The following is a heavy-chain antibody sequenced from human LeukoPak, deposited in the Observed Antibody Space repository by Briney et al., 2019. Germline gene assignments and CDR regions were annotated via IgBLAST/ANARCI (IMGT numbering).Heavy chain of an antibody. Sequence: ASVKDSCKASGYTFTSYYMRWVREAPGQGLEWMGIINPSGGSTSYAQKFQGRVTMTRDMSTSTVYMELSSLRSEDTAVYYCARVAIFSDYYDDWGQGTLVTVSS. D-gene: IGHD3-9*01. CDR2: INPSGGST. CDR3: ARVAIFSDYYDD. J-gene: IGHJ4*02. CDR1: GYTFTSYY. V-gene: IGHV1-46*01.